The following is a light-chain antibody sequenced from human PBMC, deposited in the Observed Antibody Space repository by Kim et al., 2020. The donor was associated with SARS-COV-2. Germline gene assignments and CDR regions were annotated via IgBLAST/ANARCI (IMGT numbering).Light chain of an antibody. CDR2: GAS. CDR3: QQYRT. V-gene: IGKV3-20*01. CDR1: QSVSSSY. J-gene: IGKJ3*01. Sequence: PLSLAPGERATLSCRASQSVSSSYLAWYQQKPGQAPRLLIYGASSRATDIPDRFSGSGSGTDFTLTISRLEPEDFAVYYCQQYRTFGPGTKVDIK.